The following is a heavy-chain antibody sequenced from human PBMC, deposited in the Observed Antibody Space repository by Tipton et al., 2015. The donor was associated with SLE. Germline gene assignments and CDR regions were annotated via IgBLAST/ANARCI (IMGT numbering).Heavy chain of an antibody. Sequence: TLSLTCDVSGYSISSGYYWGWIRQSPGKGLEWIGYIYYSGSTYYNPSLKSRVTISVDTSKNQFSLKLSSVTAADTAVYYCARAGYGRTDAFDTWGQGTMVTVSS. CDR1: GYSISSGYY. J-gene: IGHJ3*02. V-gene: IGHV4-31*11. CDR3: ARAGYGRTDAFDT. D-gene: IGHD4-17*01. CDR2: IYYSGST.